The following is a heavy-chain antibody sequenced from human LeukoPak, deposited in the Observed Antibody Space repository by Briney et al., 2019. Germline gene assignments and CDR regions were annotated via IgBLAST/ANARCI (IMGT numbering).Heavy chain of an antibody. Sequence: SETLSLTCTVSGGSLSSYYWSWIRQPPGKGLEWIGYIYYSGSTNYNPSLKSRVTISVDTSKNQFSLKLSSVTAADTAVYYCARGGVTGTVDAFDIWGQGTMVTVSS. J-gene: IGHJ3*02. CDR2: IYYSGST. CDR3: ARGGVTGTVDAFDI. V-gene: IGHV4-59*01. CDR1: GGSLSSYY. D-gene: IGHD1-7*01.